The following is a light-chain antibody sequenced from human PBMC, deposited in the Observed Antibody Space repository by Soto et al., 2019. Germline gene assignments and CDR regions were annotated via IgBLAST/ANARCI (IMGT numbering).Light chain of an antibody. CDR3: QSYDTSLSGFFV. CDR2: DST. CDR1: SSNIGADFD. J-gene: IGLJ1*01. V-gene: IGLV1-40*01. Sequence: QSVLTQPPSVSGAPGQRVTISCTGSSSNIGADFDVHWYQQVPGKAPRLLIFDSTNRPSGVPDRFSGSKSGTSASLGITGLQAEDEADYYCQSYDTSLSGFFVFGTGTKVTVL.